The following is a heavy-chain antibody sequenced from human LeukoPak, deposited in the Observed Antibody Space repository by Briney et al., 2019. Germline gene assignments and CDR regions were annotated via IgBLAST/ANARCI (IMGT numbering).Heavy chain of an antibody. CDR3: ASEYCSGGSCYSAY. Sequence: PGGSLRLSCAASAFTFNSYSMSWVRQAPGKGLEWVSSITSTSVSTYYADSVKGRFTISRDNAKNSLYLQMNSLRAEDTAVYYCASEYCSGGSCYSAYWGQGTLVTVSS. CDR1: AFTFNSYS. J-gene: IGHJ4*02. V-gene: IGHV3-21*01. CDR2: ITSTSVST. D-gene: IGHD2-15*01.